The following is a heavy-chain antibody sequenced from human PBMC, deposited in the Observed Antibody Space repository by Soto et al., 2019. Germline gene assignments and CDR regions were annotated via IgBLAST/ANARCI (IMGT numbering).Heavy chain of an antibody. D-gene: IGHD3-22*01. CDR3: AGGDYYHSSGYYFYYYTMDV. Sequence: PSETLSLTCTVSGGSISSSSYYLGWIRQPPGKGLEWIGNVYYGGSTYYNPSLKSRVTISVETSKSQFSLKLSSVTAADTAVYYCAGGDYYHSSGYYFYYYTMDVWGQGTTVTVS. J-gene: IGHJ6*02. CDR2: VYYGGST. V-gene: IGHV4-39*01. CDR1: GGSISSSSYY.